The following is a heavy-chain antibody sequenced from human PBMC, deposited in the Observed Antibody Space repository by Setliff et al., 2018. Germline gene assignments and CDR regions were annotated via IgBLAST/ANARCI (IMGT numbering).Heavy chain of an antibody. CDR2: IYSSGTT. J-gene: IGHJ4*02. CDR3: ARGKIFYVGDSHYFDI. Sequence: TLSLTCTVSGGSLSSGPYYWTWVRQPAGKGLEWIGHIYSSGTTNYSPSLRSRVTISSDTSKNQFSLQLSSVTATDTAVYYCARGKIFYVGDSHYFDIWGQGTLVTVSS. V-gene: IGHV4-61*09. CDR1: GGSLSSGPYY. D-gene: IGHD4-17*01.